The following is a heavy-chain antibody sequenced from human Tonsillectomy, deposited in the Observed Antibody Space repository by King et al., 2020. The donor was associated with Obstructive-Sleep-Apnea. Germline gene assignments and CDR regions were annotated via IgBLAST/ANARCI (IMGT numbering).Heavy chain of an antibody. Sequence: VQLVQSGEEVKKPGESLRLSCQGSGYSFTSYWISWVRQMPGKGLEWMGRIDPSDSYTNYSPSFQGHVTLSTDTSISTVYLQWRSLRASDTAMYYCARGGANSSGYYYFAFDYWGQGIQVTVSS. D-gene: IGHD3-22*01. CDR3: ARGGANSSGYYYFAFDY. V-gene: IGHV5-10-1*01. J-gene: IGHJ4*02. CDR2: IDPSDSYT. CDR1: GYSFTSYW.